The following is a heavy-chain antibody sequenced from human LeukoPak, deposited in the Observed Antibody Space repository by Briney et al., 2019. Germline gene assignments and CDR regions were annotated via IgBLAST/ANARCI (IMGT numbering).Heavy chain of an antibody. Sequence: SETLSLTCTVSGGSISSHYWSWIRQPPGKGLEWIGCIYYSGSNNYNPSLKSRVTISVDTSKKQFSLKLTSVAAADTAVYYCARSQSSGYYYVYDTWGQGTLVTVSS. D-gene: IGHD3-22*01. CDR3: ARSQSSGYYYVYDT. J-gene: IGHJ5*02. V-gene: IGHV4-59*11. CDR2: IYYSGSN. CDR1: GGSISSHY.